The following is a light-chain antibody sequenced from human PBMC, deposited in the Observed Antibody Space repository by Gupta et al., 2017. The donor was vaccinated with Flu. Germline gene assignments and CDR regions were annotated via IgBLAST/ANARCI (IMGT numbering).Light chain of an antibody. Sequence: ATLSVAPGERATSACRASQSVTNNLAGYQQKPGQAPRLLIFGASTRATGVPARFSGSGSGTDFTLTISSLQSEDVAVDYCQQYNNWPPFTFGQGTRLE. J-gene: IGKJ5*01. V-gene: IGKV3-15*01. CDR3: QQYNNWPPFT. CDR1: QSVTNN. CDR2: GAS.